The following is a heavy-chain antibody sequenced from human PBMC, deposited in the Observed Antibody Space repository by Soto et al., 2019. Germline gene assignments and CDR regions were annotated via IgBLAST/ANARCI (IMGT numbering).Heavy chain of an antibody. CDR1: GFTFSSYG. CDR2: ISYDGSNK. V-gene: IGHV3-30*18. Sequence: GGSLRLSCAASGFTFSSYGMHWVRQAPGKGLEWVAVISYDGSNKYYADSVKGRFTISRDNSKNTLYLQMNSLRAEDTAVYYCAKVGFPAQVVVVPAAMNFDYWGQGTLVTVSS. D-gene: IGHD2-2*01. J-gene: IGHJ4*02. CDR3: AKVGFPAQVVVVPAAMNFDY.